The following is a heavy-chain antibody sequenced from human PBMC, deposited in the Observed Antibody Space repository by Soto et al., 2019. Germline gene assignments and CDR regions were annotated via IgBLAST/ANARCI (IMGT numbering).Heavy chain of an antibody. CDR2: IYYIGKT. CDR1: NGSISSRSSY. CDR3: GGQDYGAQEYYFDN. V-gene: IGHV4-39*01. D-gene: IGHD4-17*01. Sequence: QLQLQESGSGLVKPSETLSLTCIVSNGSISSRSSYWGWIRQTQGKGLGWIGSIYYIGKTYYHPSLKSRVAISKDTSKTQFSLKMNSVTAADTAVYFCGGQDYGAQEYYFDNWAQGALVTVSS. J-gene: IGHJ4*02.